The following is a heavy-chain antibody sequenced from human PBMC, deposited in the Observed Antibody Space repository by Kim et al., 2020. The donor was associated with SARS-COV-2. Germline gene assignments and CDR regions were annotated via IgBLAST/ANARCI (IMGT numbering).Heavy chain of an antibody. J-gene: IGHJ6*02. CDR3: TTDSPYYDFWSGYGGYYYGMDV. D-gene: IGHD3-3*01. V-gene: IGHV3-15*01. CDR1: GFTFSNAW. Sequence: GGSLRLSCAASGFTFSNAWMSWVRQAPGKGLEWVGRIKSKTDGGTTDYAAPVKGRFTISRDDSKNTLYLQMNSLKTEDTAVYYCTTDSPYYDFWSGYGGYYYGMDVWGQGNTVTVSS. CDR2: IKSKTDGGTT.